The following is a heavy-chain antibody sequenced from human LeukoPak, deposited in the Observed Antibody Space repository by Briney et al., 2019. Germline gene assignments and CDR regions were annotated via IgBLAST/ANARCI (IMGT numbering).Heavy chain of an antibody. CDR2: IWYDGSNK. Sequence: GGSLRLSCAASGFTFSSYGMHWVRQAPGKGLEWVAVIWYDGSNKYYADSVKGRFTISRDNSKNTLYLQINSLRAEDTAVYYCARNRLRATATYMDVWGKGTTVTVSS. D-gene: IGHD2-15*01. CDR1: GFTFSSYG. CDR3: ARNRLRATATYMDV. J-gene: IGHJ6*04. V-gene: IGHV3-33*01.